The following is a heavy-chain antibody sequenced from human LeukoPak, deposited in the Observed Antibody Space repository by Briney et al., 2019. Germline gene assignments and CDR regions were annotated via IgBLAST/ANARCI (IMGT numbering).Heavy chain of an antibody. V-gene: IGHV3-74*01. Sequence: GGSLRLSCAASGFTFRNYWMHWVRQVPGKGLVWVSRINDDGTFTTYADSVKGRFTISRDNAKNTLYLQMNSLRAEDTAVYYCAKDLPLEGAAAMLLDYWGQGTLVTVSS. D-gene: IGHD2-2*01. CDR3: AKDLPLEGAAAMLLDY. J-gene: IGHJ4*02. CDR2: INDDGTFT. CDR1: GFTFRNYW.